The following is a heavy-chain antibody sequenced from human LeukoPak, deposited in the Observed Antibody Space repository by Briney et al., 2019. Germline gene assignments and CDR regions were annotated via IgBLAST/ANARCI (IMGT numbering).Heavy chain of an antibody. J-gene: IGHJ3*02. D-gene: IGHD2/OR15-2a*01. CDR2: VYNDGST. CDR1: GLTVSSSY. CDR3: ARNILFAFDI. V-gene: IGHV3-53*01. Sequence: GGSLRLSCAASGLTVSSSYMSWVRQAPGKGLEWVSIVYNDGSTYYADSMKGRFTISRDNSKNTLYLQVNSLRAEDTAMYYCARNILFAFDIWGQGTMVTVTS.